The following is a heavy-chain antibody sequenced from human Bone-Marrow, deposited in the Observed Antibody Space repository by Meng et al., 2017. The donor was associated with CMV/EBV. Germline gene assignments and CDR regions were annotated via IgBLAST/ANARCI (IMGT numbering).Heavy chain of an antibody. V-gene: IGHV3-21*01. CDR3: ARGPQYGGFRYFDL. CDR1: GFTFSSYS. D-gene: IGHD4-23*01. CDR2: ISSSSSYI. J-gene: IGHJ2*01. Sequence: GESLKISCAASGFTFSSYSMNWVRQAPGKGLEWVSSISSSSSYIYYADSVKGRFTISRDNAKNSLYLQMNSLRAEDTAVYYCARGPQYGGFRYFDLWGRGTLVTVSS.